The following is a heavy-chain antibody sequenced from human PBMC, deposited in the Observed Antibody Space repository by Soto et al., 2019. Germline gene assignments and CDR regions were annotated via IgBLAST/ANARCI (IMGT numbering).Heavy chain of an antibody. D-gene: IGHD3-10*01. CDR1: GGSISSYY. CDR2: IYYSGST. CDR3: ARGPITIVRGVSEMDV. V-gene: IGHV4-59*01. Sequence: SETLSLTCTVSGGSISSYYWSWIRQPPGKGLEWIGYIYYSGSTNYNPSLKSRVTISVDTSKNQFSLKLSSVTAADTAVYYCARGPITIVRGVSEMDVWGQGTTVTVSS. J-gene: IGHJ6*02.